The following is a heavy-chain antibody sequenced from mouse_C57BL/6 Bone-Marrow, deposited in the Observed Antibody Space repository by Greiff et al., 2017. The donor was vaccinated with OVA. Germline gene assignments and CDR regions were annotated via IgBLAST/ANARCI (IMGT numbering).Heavy chain of an antibody. V-gene: IGHV1-50*01. J-gene: IGHJ2*01. CDR3: ARGTGRGFDY. Sequence: QVQLQQPGAELVKPGASVKLSCKASGYTFTSYWMQWVKQRPGQGLEWIGEIDPSDSYTNYNQKFKGKATLTVDTSSSTAYMQLSSLTSEDSAVYYCARGTGRGFDYWGQGTTLTVSS. CDR1: GYTFTSYW. CDR2: IDPSDSYT. D-gene: IGHD3-3*01.